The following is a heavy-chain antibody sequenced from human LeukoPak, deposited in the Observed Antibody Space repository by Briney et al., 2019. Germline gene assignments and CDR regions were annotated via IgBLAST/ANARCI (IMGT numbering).Heavy chain of an antibody. CDR1: GFTFSSYA. V-gene: IGHV3-30-3*01. CDR3: ARDRDDAFDI. Sequence: GGSLRLSCAASGFTFSSYAMHWVRQASGKGLEWVAVISYDGSNKYYADSVKGRFTISRDNSKNTLYLQMNSLRAEDTAVYYCARDRDDAFDIWGQGTMVTVSS. CDR2: ISYDGSNK. J-gene: IGHJ3*02.